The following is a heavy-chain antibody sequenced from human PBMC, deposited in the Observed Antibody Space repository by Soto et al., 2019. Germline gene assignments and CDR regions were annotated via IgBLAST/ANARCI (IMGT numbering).Heavy chain of an antibody. V-gene: IGHV3-23*01. CDR1: GFTFSSYT. CDR3: AKEHHYSSSWSEFDY. D-gene: IGHD6-13*01. J-gene: IGHJ4*02. CDR2: ISGSGVST. Sequence: EVELLESGGGLVQPGGSLRLSCAASGFTFSSYTMSWVRQAPGKGLEWVSAISGSGVSTYYADSVKGRFTISRDNSKNTLYLQMNSLRAEDTAVYYCAKEHHYSSSWSEFDYWGQGTLVTVSS.